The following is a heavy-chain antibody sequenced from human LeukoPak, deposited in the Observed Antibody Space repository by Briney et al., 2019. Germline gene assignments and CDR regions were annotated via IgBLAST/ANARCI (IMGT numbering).Heavy chain of an antibody. D-gene: IGHD3-22*01. J-gene: IGHJ4*02. CDR2: ISGSGGST. CDR3: AKDLEYDSSGYYFFDY. V-gene: IGHV3-23*01. CDR1: GFTFSSYA. Sequence: GASLRLSCAASGFTFSSYAMSWVRQAPGKGLEWVSAISGSGGSTYYADSVKSRFTISRDNSKNTLYLQMNSLRAEDTAVYYCAKDLEYDSSGYYFFDYWGQGTLVTVSS.